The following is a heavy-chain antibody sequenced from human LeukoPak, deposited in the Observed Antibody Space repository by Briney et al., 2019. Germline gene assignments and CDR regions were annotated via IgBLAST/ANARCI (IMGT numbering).Heavy chain of an antibody. D-gene: IGHD3-10*01. Sequence: GESLKISCKGSGYSFTSYWICWVREMPGKGLGWVGRIDPIDSYTSASPSLQGHVTISVDNYMSTAYVQWSSLKASDTAMYYCGRHQGVGESAYIYWGWGPVATVSS. CDR1: GYSFTSYW. J-gene: IGHJ4*02. CDR2: IDPIDSYT. CDR3: GRHQGVGESAYIY. V-gene: IGHV5-10-1*01.